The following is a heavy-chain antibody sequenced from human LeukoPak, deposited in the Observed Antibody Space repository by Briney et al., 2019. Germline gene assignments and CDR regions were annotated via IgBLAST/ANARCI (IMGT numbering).Heavy chain of an antibody. CDR1: GFTFSSYA. J-gene: IGHJ4*02. Sequence: PGGSLSLSCAASGFTFSSYALSWVRQAPGKGLECVSAISGSGGSTYSADSLKGRFTISRDNSKNTLYLQINSLRTDDTAVFYCARGGLGSAFDNWGKGTLVTFSS. CDR2: ISGSGGST. V-gene: IGHV3-23*01. D-gene: IGHD6-19*01. CDR3: ARGGLGSAFDN.